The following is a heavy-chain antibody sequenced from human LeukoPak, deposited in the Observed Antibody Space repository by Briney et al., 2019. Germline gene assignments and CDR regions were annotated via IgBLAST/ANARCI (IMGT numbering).Heavy chain of an antibody. J-gene: IGHJ4*02. Sequence: GGSLRLSCAASGFTFSSYGMHWVRQAPGKGLEWVAFIRYDGSNKYYADSVKGRLTISRDNSKNSLYLQMNSLRAEDTAVYYCARVWTSCFDYWGQGTLVTVSS. D-gene: IGHD2-2*01. CDR2: IRYDGSNK. CDR1: GFTFSSYG. CDR3: ARVWTSCFDY. V-gene: IGHV3-30*02.